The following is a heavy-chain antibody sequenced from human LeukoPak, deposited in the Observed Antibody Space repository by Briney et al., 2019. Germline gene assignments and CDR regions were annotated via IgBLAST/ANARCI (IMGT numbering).Heavy chain of an antibody. J-gene: IGHJ4*02. CDR2: IYYSGSS. CDR3: ARMYSSGWYTDY. Sequence: PSETLSLTCTVSGGPISDYYWSWIRQPPGKGLEWIGYIYYSGSSNYNPSLKSRVAISVDTSKNQFSLKLSSVTAADTAVYYCARMYSSGWYTDYWGQGTLVTVSS. CDR1: GGPISDYY. D-gene: IGHD6-19*01. V-gene: IGHV4-59*01.